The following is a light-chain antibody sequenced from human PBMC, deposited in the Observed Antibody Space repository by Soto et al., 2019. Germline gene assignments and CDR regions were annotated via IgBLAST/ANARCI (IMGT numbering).Light chain of an antibody. Sequence: QSALTQPPSASVSPGQSVTISCTGTSSDVGAYNYVSWYQQHPGKAPKLMIYDVTKRPSGVPDRFSGSKSDNTASLTVSGLQAEDEGDYYCTSFAGSNDLGVFGGGTKLTVL. J-gene: IGLJ2*01. CDR1: SSDVGAYNY. CDR3: TSFAGSNDLGV. V-gene: IGLV2-8*01. CDR2: DVT.